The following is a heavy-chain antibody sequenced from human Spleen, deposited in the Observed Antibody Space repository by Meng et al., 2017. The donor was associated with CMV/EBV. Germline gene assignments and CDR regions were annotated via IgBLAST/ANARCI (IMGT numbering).Heavy chain of an antibody. CDR2: FDLEDGET. V-gene: IGHV1-24*01. CDR1: GDTLSELS. CDR3: ARVSEYWYFDV. J-gene: IGHJ2*01. D-gene: IGHD3-3*01. Sequence: ASVKVSCKVFGDTLSELSIHWVRQTPGQGLEWMGGFDLEDGETIYALKFQGRVTMTKDTSTDTAYMEMNSLRSEDTAVYYCARVSEYWYFDVWGRGTQVTVSS.